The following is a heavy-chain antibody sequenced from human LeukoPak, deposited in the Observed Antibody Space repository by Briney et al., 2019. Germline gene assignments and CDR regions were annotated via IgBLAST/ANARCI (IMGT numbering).Heavy chain of an antibody. D-gene: IGHD1-26*01. V-gene: IGHV4-59*01. CDR2: IYYSGST. Sequence: SETLSLTCTVSGGSLSSYYWSWIRQPPGKGLEWIGYIYYSGSTNYNPSLKSRVTISVDTSKNQFSLKLSSVTAADTAVYYCARSEVGATGYYYYYMDVWGKGTTVTVSS. CDR3: ARSEVGATGYYYYYMDV. CDR1: GGSLSSYY. J-gene: IGHJ6*03.